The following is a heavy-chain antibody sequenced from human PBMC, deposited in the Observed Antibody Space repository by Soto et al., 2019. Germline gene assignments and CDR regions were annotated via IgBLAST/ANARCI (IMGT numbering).Heavy chain of an antibody. D-gene: IGHD6-13*01. CDR3: ARAPTWGSSWQMGRFYYYYYGMDV. J-gene: IGHJ6*02. CDR2: INSDGSST. Sequence: GGSLRLSCAASGFTFSSYWMHWVRQAPGKGLVWVSRINSDGSSTSYADSVKGRFTISRDNAKNTLYLQMNSLRAEDTAVYYCARAPTWGSSWQMGRFYYYYYGMDVWGQGTTVTVSS. V-gene: IGHV3-74*01. CDR1: GFTFSSYW.